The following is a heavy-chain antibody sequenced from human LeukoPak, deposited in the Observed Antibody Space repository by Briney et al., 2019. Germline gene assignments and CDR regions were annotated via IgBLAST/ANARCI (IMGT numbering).Heavy chain of an antibody. CDR1: GFTFSSYA. CDR3: AKDLGYCTNGVCYNHFDY. CDR2: ISGSGGST. V-gene: IGHV3-23*01. Sequence: GVSLRLSCAASGFTFSSYAMSWVRQAPGKGLEWVSGISGSGGSTYYADSVKGRFTISRDNSKNTLYLQMNSLRAEDTAVYYCAKDLGYCTNGVCYNHFDYWGQGTLVTVSS. J-gene: IGHJ4*02. D-gene: IGHD2-8*01.